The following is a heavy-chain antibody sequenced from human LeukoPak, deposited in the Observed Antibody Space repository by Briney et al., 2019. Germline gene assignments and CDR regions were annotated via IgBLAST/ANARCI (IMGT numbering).Heavy chain of an antibody. CDR1: GGSFSGYY. CDR3: ASTHCLALYCSSTSCPYYFDY. V-gene: IGHV4-34*01. CDR2: INHSGST. D-gene: IGHD2-2*01. J-gene: IGHJ4*02. Sequence: PSETLSLTCAVYGGSFSGYYRSWIRQPPGKGLEWIGEINHSGSTNYNPSLKSRVTISVDTSKNQFSLKLSSVTAADTAVYYCASTHCLALYCSSTSCPYYFDYWGQGTLVTVSS.